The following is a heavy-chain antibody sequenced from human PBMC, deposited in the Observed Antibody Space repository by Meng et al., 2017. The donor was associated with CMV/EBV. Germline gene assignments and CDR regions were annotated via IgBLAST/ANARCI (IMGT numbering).Heavy chain of an antibody. V-gene: IGHV1-2*02. D-gene: IGHD2-2*01. Sequence: ASVKVSCKASGYTFTGYYMHWVRQAPGQGLEWMGWINPNSGGTNYAQKFQGRVTITTDESTSTAYMELSSLRSEDTAVYYCARDSVRDIVVVPAADYYYYGMDVWGQGTTVTVSS. CDR1: GYTFTGYY. J-gene: IGHJ6*02. CDR2: INPNSGGT. CDR3: ARDSVRDIVVVPAADYYYYGMDV.